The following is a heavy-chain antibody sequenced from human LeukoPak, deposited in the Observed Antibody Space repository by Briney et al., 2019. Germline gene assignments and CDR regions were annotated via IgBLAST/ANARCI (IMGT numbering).Heavy chain of an antibody. V-gene: IGHV1-58*01. J-gene: IGHJ4*02. CDR2: IVVGSGDT. Sequence: SVKLSCKASGFAFTSSAVKRGRHARGQRLEWIGWIVVGSGDTNYAQKCPERVTITRDMSTSTAYMELSSMRSEDTAVSYCSADNYYYDSSGYTSPLSHRGYYWGQGTMVTVSS. CDR3: SADNYYYDSSGYTSPLSHRGYY. D-gene: IGHD3-22*01. CDR1: GFAFTSSA.